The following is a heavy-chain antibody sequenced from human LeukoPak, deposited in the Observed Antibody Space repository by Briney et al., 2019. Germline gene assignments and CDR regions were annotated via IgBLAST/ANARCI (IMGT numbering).Heavy chain of an antibody. CDR2: INTDGSTT. J-gene: IGHJ4*02. D-gene: IGHD2-21*01. CDR1: GFTFSDYW. V-gene: IGHV3-74*01. CDR3: TRSLLGGDNF. Sequence: GGSLRLSCAASGFTFSDYWMYWVRQVPGKGLVWVSRINTDGSTTSYADSVKGRVTVSRDNAKSTLYLQMNSLRAEDTAIYFCTRSLLGGDNFWGQGALVTVSS.